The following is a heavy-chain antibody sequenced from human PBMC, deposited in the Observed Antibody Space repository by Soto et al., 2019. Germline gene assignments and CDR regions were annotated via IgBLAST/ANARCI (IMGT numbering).Heavy chain of an antibody. CDR2: IYYSGRT. CDR1: GGSISSGDYY. Sequence: QVQLQESGPGLEKPSPTLSLTCTVSGGSISSGDYYWSWIRQSPGKGLEWIGYIYYSGRTYYNPSLESRVDISIDTSKNQFSLKLTSVTAADTAVYYCARERTVRGEVFIYKQPYYFDYWGQGTLVTVSS. J-gene: IGHJ4*02. V-gene: IGHV4-30-4*01. CDR3: ARERTVRGEVFIYKQPYYFDY. D-gene: IGHD3-10*01.